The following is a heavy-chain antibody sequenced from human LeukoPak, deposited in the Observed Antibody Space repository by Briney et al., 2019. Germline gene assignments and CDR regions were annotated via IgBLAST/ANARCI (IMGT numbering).Heavy chain of an antibody. J-gene: IGHJ3*02. Sequence: PGGSLRLSCAASGFTFSSYAMSWVRQAPGKGLEWVSAISGSGGSTYYADSVEGRFTISRDNSKNTLYLQMNSLRAEDTAVYYCAKDLPCYYDSSGYYSTPHDASDIWGQGTMVTVSS. CDR2: ISGSGGST. CDR1: GFTFSSYA. V-gene: IGHV3-23*01. D-gene: IGHD3-22*01. CDR3: AKDLPCYYDSSGYYSTPHDASDI.